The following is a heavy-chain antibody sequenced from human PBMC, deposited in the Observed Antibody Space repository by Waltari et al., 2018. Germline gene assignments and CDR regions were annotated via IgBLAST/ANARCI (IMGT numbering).Heavy chain of an antibody. CDR2: TNKGGSGT. D-gene: IGHD1-26*01. CDR3: VREKDLGGTCVFDF. V-gene: IGHV3-74*01. CDR1: GFGFSNYW. Sequence: EVQLVESGGGLVQTGGSLRLSCAASGFGFSNYWMDWVRQVPGKGLVVVARTNKGGSGTAYADFVEGRLTISRDNAKSTLHLQMTSLTAEDTAVYYCVREKDLGGTCVFDFWGRGTLVTVSS. J-gene: IGHJ4*02.